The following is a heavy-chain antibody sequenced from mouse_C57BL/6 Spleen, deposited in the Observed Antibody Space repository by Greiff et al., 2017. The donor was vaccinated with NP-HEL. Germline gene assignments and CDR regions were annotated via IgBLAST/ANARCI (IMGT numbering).Heavy chain of an antibody. Sequence: QVQLKQPGAELVKPGASVKVSCKASGYTFTSYWMHWVKQRPGQGLEWIGRIHPSDSDTNYNQKFKGKATLTVDKSSSTAYMQLSSLTSEDSAVYYCAISGGNYYFDYWGQGTTLTVSS. J-gene: IGHJ2*01. V-gene: IGHV1-74*01. D-gene: IGHD2-1*01. CDR1: GYTFTSYW. CDR3: AISGGNYYFDY. CDR2: IHPSDSDT.